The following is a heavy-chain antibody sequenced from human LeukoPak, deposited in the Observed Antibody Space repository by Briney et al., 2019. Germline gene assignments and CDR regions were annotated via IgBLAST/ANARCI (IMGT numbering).Heavy chain of an antibody. J-gene: IGHJ4*02. Sequence: SETLSLTCTVSGGSIRSYYWSWIRQPPGKGLEWIGYVYYSGSTNYNPSLKSRVTISVDTSKNQFSLNLSSVTAADTAVYYCARVQDTSGYFYNFDYWGQGTLVTVSS. V-gene: IGHV4-59*01. CDR2: VYYSGST. D-gene: IGHD3-22*01. CDR3: ARVQDTSGYFYNFDY. CDR1: GGSIRSYY.